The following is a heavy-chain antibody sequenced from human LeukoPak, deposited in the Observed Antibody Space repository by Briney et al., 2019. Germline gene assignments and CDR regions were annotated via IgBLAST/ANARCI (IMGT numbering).Heavy chain of an antibody. D-gene: IGHD6-19*01. CDR2: ISGSGGST. CDR3: AKDTMGAVAGTLDY. V-gene: IGHV3-23*01. CDR1: GFTFSSYA. Sequence: GGSLRLSCAASGFTFSSYAMSWVRQAPGKGLEWVSAISGSGGSTYYADSVKGRFTISRDNSKNTLYLQMNSLRAEDTALYYCAKDTMGAVAGTLDYWGQGTLVIVSS. J-gene: IGHJ4*02.